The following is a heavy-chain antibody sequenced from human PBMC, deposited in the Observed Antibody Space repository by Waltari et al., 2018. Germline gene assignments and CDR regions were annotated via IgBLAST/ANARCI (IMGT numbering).Heavy chain of an antibody. CDR1: GGSISSYY. CDR3: AREPGRGYGDSGFDY. V-gene: IGHV4-59*01. J-gene: IGHJ4*02. CDR2: IYYSGST. Sequence: QVQLQESGPGLVKPSETLSLTCTVSGGSISSYYWSWIRQPPGKGLEWIGYIYYSGSTNYNPSLKSRVTISVDTSKNQFSLKLSSVTAADTAVYYCAREPGRGYGDSGFDYWGQGTLVTVSS. D-gene: IGHD4-17*01.